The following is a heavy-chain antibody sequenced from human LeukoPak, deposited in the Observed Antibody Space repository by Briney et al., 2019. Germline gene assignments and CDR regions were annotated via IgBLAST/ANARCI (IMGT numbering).Heavy chain of an antibody. V-gene: IGHV3-23*01. D-gene: IGHD4-23*01. J-gene: IGHJ3*02. CDR3: AKDPNGDYSGTFDI. CDR2: ISGSGGST. CDR1: KFTFNSYG. Sequence: GGTLSLSCTTSKFTFNSYGMTWVRQAPGKGLEWVSSISGSGGSTQYAASVQGRFTISRDNSKNTLYLQMNSLRAEDTAVYYCAKDPNGDYSGTFDIWGQGTMVTVSS.